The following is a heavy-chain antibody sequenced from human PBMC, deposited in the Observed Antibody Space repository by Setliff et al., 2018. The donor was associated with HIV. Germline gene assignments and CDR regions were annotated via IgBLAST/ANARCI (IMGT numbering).Heavy chain of an antibody. J-gene: IGHJ3*02. CDR3: ARNGAFDI. Sequence: SETLSLTCTVSGDSISRDFYYWNWIRQPAGKGLEWIGHIYTNGRTHYNPSLKSRVTISMDTSKNQFSLKLSSVTAADTAVYYCARNGAFDIWGQGTLVTVSS. CDR1: GDSISRDFYY. CDR2: IYTNGRT. V-gene: IGHV4-61*09.